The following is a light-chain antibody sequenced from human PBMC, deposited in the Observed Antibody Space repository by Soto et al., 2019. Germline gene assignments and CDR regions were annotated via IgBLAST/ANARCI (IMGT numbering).Light chain of an antibody. Sequence: QPVLTQSPSASASLGASVKLTCTLSSGHNSYAIAWHQQQPEKGPRYLMTVNSDGSHSKGDGIPDRFSGSSSGAERYLTISSLQSEDEADSYCQTWSTDIRVFGGGTKLTVL. V-gene: IGLV4-69*01. J-gene: IGLJ3*02. CDR2: VNSDGSH. CDR1: SGHNSYA. CDR3: QTWSTDIRV.